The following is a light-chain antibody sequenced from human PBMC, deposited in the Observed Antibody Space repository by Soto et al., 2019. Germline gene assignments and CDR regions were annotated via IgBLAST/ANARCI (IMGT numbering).Light chain of an antibody. CDR2: EAS. CDR1: QSISSY. J-gene: IGKJ5*01. Sequence: IQRTQSPSSMSASVGHRITITCRASQSISSYLNWYQQKPGRAPKVLIYEASSLESGVPSRFSGSGSGTEGTITIGGLKNDDGSTYYCQQFNSYTITFGQGTRLEIK. V-gene: IGKV1-13*02. CDR3: QQFNSYTIT.